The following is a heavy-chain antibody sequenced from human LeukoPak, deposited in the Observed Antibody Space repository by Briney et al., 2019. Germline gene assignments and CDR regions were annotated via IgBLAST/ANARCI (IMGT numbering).Heavy chain of an antibody. CDR2: ISAYNGNT. V-gene: IGHV1-18*01. CDR1: GYTFTSYD. D-gene: IGHD3-10*01. J-gene: IGHJ4*02. CDR3: ARDVSGYYGSGSYSHFDY. Sequence: ASVKVSCKASGYTFTSYDINWVRQATGQGLEWMGWISAYNGNTNYAQKLQGRVTMTTDTSTSTAYMELRSLRSDDTAVYYCARDVSGYYGSGSYSHFDYWGQGTLVTVSS.